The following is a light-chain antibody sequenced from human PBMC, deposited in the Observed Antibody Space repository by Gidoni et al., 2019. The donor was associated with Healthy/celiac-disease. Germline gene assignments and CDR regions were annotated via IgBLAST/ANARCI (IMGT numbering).Light chain of an antibody. J-gene: IGKJ3*01. CDR1: QSISSY. Sequence: DIQMTQSPSSLSASVGDRVTITCRASQSISSYLNWYQQKPGKAPKLLIYAASSLQSGVPSRFSGSGPGTDFTLTISSLQPEDFATYYCQQSYSTSFTFXPXTKVDIK. CDR2: AAS. CDR3: QQSYSTSFT. V-gene: IGKV1-39*01.